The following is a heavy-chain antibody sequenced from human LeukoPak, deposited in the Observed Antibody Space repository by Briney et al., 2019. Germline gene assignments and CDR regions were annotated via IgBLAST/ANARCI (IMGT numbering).Heavy chain of an antibody. V-gene: IGHV1-2*02. CDR3: ARDPGYSSPRGDY. CDR1: GYTFTDYF. D-gene: IGHD5-18*01. Sequence: GASVKVSFKASGYTFTDYFMHWVRQAPGQGLEWMGWINPNSGGTHYAQEFQGRVTMTRDTSISTAYMELSRLRSDDTAVYYCARDPGYSSPRGDYWGQGTLVTVSS. J-gene: IGHJ4*02. CDR2: INPNSGGT.